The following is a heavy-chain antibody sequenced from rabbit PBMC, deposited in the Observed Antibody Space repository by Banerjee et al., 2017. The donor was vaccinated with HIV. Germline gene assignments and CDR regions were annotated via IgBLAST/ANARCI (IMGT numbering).Heavy chain of an antibody. D-gene: IGHD2-1*01. CDR2: IYTGSGDI. CDR3: ARDLSYDDYGDLPLYFNL. Sequence: QSLEESGGDLVKPGASLTLTCTASGFTISSSYYMCWVRQAPGKGLERIGCIYTGSGDIWYASWAKGRFTISKTSSTTVTLQMTSLTAADTATYFCARDLSYDDYGDLPLYFNLWGQGTLVTVS. V-gene: IGHV1S40*01. CDR1: GFTISSSYY. J-gene: IGHJ4*01.